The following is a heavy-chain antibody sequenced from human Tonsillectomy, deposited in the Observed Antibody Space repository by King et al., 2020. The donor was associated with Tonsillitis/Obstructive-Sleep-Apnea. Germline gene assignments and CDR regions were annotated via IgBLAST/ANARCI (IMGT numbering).Heavy chain of an antibody. D-gene: IGHD2-2*01. CDR1: GFTFSSYD. Sequence: EVQLVESGGGLVQPGGSLRLSCAASGFTFSSYDMHWVRQATGKGLEWVSAIGTAGDTYYPGSVKGRFTITREKAKNSLYLQMNSLRAGDTAVYYCARGREVYCSLTSCYVPFDYWGQGTLVTVSS. CDR3: ARGREVYCSLTSCYVPFDY. J-gene: IGHJ4*02. CDR2: IGTAGDT. V-gene: IGHV3-13*04.